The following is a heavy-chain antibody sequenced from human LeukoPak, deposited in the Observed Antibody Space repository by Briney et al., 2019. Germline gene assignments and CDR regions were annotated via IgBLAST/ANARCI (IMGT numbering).Heavy chain of an antibody. CDR1: GGSISSSNW. J-gene: IGHJ6*03. CDR3: ARASNYYYYYMDV. Sequence: PSETLSLTCAVSGGSISSSNWWSWVRQPPGKWLEWIGEIYHSGSTNYNPSLKSRVTMSVDTSKNQFSLKLSSVTAADTAVYYCARASNYYYYYMDVWGKGTTVTISS. CDR2: IYHSGST. V-gene: IGHV4-4*02.